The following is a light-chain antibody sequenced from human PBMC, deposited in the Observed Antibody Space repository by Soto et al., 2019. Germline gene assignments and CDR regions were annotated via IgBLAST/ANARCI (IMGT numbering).Light chain of an antibody. CDR1: QSLLHRNGYNY. J-gene: IGKJ3*01. Sequence: DIVMTQSPLSLSVTPGEPASISCRCSQSLLHRNGYNYLDWYLQKPGQSPQLLISLGSNRASGVPERFSGSGSGTDFTLKISRVEAEDVGVYYCMQALQTSFTFGPGTKVDIK. V-gene: IGKV2-28*01. CDR2: LGS. CDR3: MQALQTSFT.